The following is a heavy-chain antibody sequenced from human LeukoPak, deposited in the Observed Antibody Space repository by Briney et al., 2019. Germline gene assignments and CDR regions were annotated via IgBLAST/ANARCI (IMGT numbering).Heavy chain of an antibody. CDR2: ISYDVSNK. D-gene: IGHD2-2*01. CDR3: ARGVRYCSSTSCYFRAFDI. CDR1: GFTFSSYA. Sequence: PGRSLRLSCAASGFTFSSYAMHWVRQAPGKGLEWVAVISYDVSNKYYADSVKGRFTISRDNSKNTLYLQMNSLRAEDTAVYYCARGVRYCSSTSCYFRAFDICGQGTMVTVSS. J-gene: IGHJ3*02. V-gene: IGHV3-30-3*01.